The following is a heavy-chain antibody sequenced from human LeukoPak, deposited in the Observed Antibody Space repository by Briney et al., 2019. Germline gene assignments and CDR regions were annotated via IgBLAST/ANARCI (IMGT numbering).Heavy chain of an antibody. CDR2: IYYSGST. CDR3: ARDRVQLRWFDP. V-gene: IGHV4-39*07. D-gene: IGHD5-18*01. J-gene: IGHJ5*02. CDR1: GGSISSSSYY. Sequence: PSETLSLTCTVSGGSISSSSYYWGWIRQPPGNGLEWIGSIYYSGSTYYNPSLKSRVTISVDTSKNQFSLKLSSVTAADTAVYYCARDRVQLRWFDPWGQGTLVTVSS.